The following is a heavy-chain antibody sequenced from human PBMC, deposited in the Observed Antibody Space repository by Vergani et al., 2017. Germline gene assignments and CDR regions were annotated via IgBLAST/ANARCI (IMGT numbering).Heavy chain of an antibody. J-gene: IGHJ3*02. CDR1: GGSISSGDYY. V-gene: IGHV4-30-4*08. D-gene: IGHD3-3*01. CDR2: IYYSGST. Sequence: QVQLQESGPGLVKPSQTLSLTCTVSGGSISSGDYYWSWIRQPPGKGLEWIGYIYYSGSTYYNPSLKSRVTISVDTSKNQFSLKLSSVTAADTAVYYCARDGSVVPAAIRGYDFWSGYYAFDIWGQGTMVTVSS. CDR3: ARDGSVVPAAIRGYDFWSGYYAFDI.